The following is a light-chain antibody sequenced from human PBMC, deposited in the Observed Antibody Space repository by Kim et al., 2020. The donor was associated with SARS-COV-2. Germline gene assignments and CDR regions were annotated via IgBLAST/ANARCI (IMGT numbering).Light chain of an antibody. J-gene: IGKJ1*01. CDR3: QQYSTLWT. CDR2: KAS. Sequence: SASGGYRVNITCRASQSISSWLAWYQQKPGKAPKVLMYKASSLESGVPSRFSGSGSGTEFTLTISSLQPDDFATYFCQQYSTLWTFGQGTKVDIK. V-gene: IGKV1-5*03. CDR1: QSISSW.